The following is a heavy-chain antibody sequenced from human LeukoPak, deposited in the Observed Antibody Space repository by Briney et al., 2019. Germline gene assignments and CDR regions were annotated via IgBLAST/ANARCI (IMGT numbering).Heavy chain of an antibody. Sequence: GGSLRVSCAVSGFRVSSNHMTWVRQAPGKGLEWVSLIYTGDVTYYADSVKGRFTISTDNSKNILYLQMDSLTAEDTALYYCARERDYDTYIDYWGQGTLVTVSS. CDR3: ARERDYDTYIDY. J-gene: IGHJ4*02. CDR1: GFRVSSNH. V-gene: IGHV3-53*01. D-gene: IGHD3-22*01. CDR2: IYTGDVT.